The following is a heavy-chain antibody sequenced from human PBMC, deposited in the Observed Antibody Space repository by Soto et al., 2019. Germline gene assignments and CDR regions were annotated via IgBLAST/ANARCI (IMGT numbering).Heavy chain of an antibody. CDR1: GFPFSSHA. CDR2: VDGSGGDT. CDR3: AKEIFAAAYAATSAFDL. D-gene: IGHD2-8*01. J-gene: IGHJ4*02. V-gene: IGHV3-23*01. Sequence: GGSLRLSCAASGFPFSSHAMGWLRQAPGAGPEWVAFVDGSGGDTSYADSVKGRFTISRDNSDNSLFLHMNSLRAEDAGRYFCAKEIFAAAYAATSAFDLWGQGTLVTVSS.